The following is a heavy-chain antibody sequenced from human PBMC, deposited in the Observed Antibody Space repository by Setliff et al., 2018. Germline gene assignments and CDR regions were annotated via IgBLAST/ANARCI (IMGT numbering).Heavy chain of an antibody. CDR1: GGSISSYY. V-gene: IGHV4-4*07. Sequence: SETLSLTCTVSGGSISSYYWSWIRQPAGKGLEWIGHIYIGGSANYNPSLKSRVTMSIDTSKNQFSLKPNSVTAADMAVYYCAKEQWLDPPGYYYMDVWAKGTTVTVSS. D-gene: IGHD6-19*01. J-gene: IGHJ6*03. CDR2: IYIGGSA. CDR3: AKEQWLDPPGYYYMDV.